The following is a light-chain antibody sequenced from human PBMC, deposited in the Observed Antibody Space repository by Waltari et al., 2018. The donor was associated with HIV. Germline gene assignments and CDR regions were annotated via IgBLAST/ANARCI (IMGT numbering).Light chain of an antibody. CDR2: EVN. CDR3: SPFASDSTLL. Sequence: QSALTQPASVSGSPGQSITISCTGTSNDLGGYDFVSWYQQHPGKTPKLVIFEVNKRHSGVSCHFSGYKSDNTASLNISGLRHEDEADYYGSPFASDSTLLFGGGTKVVVL. V-gene: IGLV2-23*01. J-gene: IGLJ3*02. CDR1: SNDLGGYDF.